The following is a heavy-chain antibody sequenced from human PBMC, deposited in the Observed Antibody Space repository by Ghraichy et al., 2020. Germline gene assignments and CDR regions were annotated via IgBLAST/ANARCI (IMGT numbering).Heavy chain of an antibody. CDR3: AKLYGIAVAGHFFFDY. Sequence: GSLRLSCAASGFTFSSYAMSWVRQAPGKGLEWVSAISGSGDNTYYADSVKGRLTISRDNSKNTLYLQMNSLRAEDTAIYYCAKLYGIAVAGHFFFDYWGQGTRGIVSP. CDR2: ISGSGDNT. D-gene: IGHD6-19*01. J-gene: IGHJ4*02. V-gene: IGHV3-23*01. CDR1: GFTFSSYA.